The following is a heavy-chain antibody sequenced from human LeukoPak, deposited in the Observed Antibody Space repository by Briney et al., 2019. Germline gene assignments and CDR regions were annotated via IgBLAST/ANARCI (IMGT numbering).Heavy chain of an antibody. CDR1: GFTLSSYW. CDR2: ISSDGSIT. Sequence: GGSLRLSCAASGFTLSSYWMHWVRQAPGKGLEWVSRISSDGSITTYADSVKGRFTISRDNAKNTLYLQMNSLRAEDTAVYYCAGFAVVVTAIWGQGTLVTVSS. J-gene: IGHJ4*02. D-gene: IGHD2-21*02. CDR3: AGFAVVVTAI. V-gene: IGHV3-74*01.